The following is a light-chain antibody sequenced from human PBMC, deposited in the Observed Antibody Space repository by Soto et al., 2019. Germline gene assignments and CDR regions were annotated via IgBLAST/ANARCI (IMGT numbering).Light chain of an antibody. CDR2: GAS. V-gene: IGKV3-20*01. Sequence: EIVLTQSPGTLSLSPGERATLLCRASQTISSTFLAWYQQKPGQAPRLLIYGASSRATGIPDRFSGSGSGTDFTLTISRLEPEDFAVYYCHQRRSWPRTFGQGTKVEI. CDR3: HQRRSWPRT. CDR1: QTISSTF. J-gene: IGKJ1*01.